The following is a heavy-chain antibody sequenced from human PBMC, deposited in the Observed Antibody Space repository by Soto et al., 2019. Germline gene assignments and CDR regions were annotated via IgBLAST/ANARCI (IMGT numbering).Heavy chain of an antibody. CDR2: IWYDGSNK. CDR1: GFTFSSYG. Sequence: GGSLRLSCAASGFTFSSYGMHWVRQAPGKGLEWVAVIWYDGSNKYYADSVKGRFTISRDNSKKTLYLQMNSLRAEDTAVYYCARGFETLSGSYEYVDAFDIWGQGTMVTVSS. D-gene: IGHD1-26*01. J-gene: IGHJ3*02. V-gene: IGHV3-33*01. CDR3: ARGFETLSGSYEYVDAFDI.